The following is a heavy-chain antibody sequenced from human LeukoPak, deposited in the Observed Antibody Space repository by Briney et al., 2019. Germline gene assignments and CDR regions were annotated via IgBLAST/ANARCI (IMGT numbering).Heavy chain of an antibody. Sequence: GGSLRLSCAASGFTVSSNYMSWVRQAPGKGLEWVSVIYSGGSTYYADSVKGRFTISRDNSKNTLYLQMNSLRAEDTAVYYCAREPRGRIAANYWGQGTLVTVSS. CDR2: IYSGGST. D-gene: IGHD6-13*01. CDR3: AREPRGRIAANY. CDR1: GFTVSSNY. J-gene: IGHJ4*02. V-gene: IGHV3-66*01.